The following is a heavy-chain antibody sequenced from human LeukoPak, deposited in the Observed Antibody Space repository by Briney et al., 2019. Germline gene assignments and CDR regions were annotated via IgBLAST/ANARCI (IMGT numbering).Heavy chain of an antibody. Sequence: ASVKVSCKASGYTFTGYYMHWVRQAPGQGLEWMGIINPSGGSTSYAQKFQGRVTMTRDTSTSTVYMELSSLRSEDTAVYYCASVAAAGNFDYWGQGTLVTVSS. J-gene: IGHJ4*02. CDR1: GYTFTGYY. CDR3: ASVAAAGNFDY. CDR2: INPSGGST. V-gene: IGHV1-46*01. D-gene: IGHD6-13*01.